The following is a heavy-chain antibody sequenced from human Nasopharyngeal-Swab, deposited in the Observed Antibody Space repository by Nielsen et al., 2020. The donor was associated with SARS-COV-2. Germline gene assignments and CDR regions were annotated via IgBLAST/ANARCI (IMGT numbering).Heavy chain of an antibody. CDR1: GDSISSYY. CDR2: IYYSGST. CDR3: ARRGRASWGPAGNSGGYFDY. V-gene: IGHV4-59*01. J-gene: IGHJ4*02. D-gene: IGHD2/OR15-2a*01. Sequence: GSLRLSCTVSGDSISSYYWSWIRQPPGKGLEWIGYIYYSGSTNYNPSLKSRVTISVDTSKNQFSLKLSSVTAADTAVYYCARRGRASWGPAGNSGGYFDYWGQGTLVTVSS.